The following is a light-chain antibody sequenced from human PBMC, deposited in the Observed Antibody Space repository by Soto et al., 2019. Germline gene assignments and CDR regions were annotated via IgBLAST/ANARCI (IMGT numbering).Light chain of an antibody. Sequence: QSVLTQPPSASGTPGQRVTISCSGSSSNIASNTVNWYQQLSGTAPKLLMYSNNHRPSGVPDRFSGSKSGTSASLAISGLQSEDAADYYCAAWDDSLNGWVFGGGTKVTVL. CDR2: SNN. CDR3: AAWDDSLNGWV. J-gene: IGLJ3*02. CDR1: SSNIASNT. V-gene: IGLV1-44*01.